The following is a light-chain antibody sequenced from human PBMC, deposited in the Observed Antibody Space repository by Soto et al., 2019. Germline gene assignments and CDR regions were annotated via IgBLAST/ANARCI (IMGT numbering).Light chain of an antibody. V-gene: IGKV3-11*01. CDR2: DAS. J-gene: IGKJ4*01. CDR3: QQVHDYPIT. CDR1: QSVSGY. Sequence: EIVLTQSPATLSLSPGERATLSCRASQSVSGYLAWYQQKPGQAPRLLIYDASKRATGIPARFSGSGFGTDFTLTISSLEPEDFATYYCQQVHDYPITFGGGTKVDIK.